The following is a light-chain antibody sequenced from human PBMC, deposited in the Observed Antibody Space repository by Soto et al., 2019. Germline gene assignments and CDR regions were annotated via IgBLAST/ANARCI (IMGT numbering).Light chain of an antibody. V-gene: IGLV2-23*01. CDR1: SSDVGSYNL. CDR2: EDN. CDR3: CSFAGSITFYV. Sequence: LTQPASVSGSPGQSITISCTGTSSDVGSYNLVSWYQHHPGKAPKLMIYEDNKRPSGVSNRFSGSKSGTTASLTISGVQAEDEADYFCCSFAGSITFYVFGTGTKVTVL. J-gene: IGLJ1*01.